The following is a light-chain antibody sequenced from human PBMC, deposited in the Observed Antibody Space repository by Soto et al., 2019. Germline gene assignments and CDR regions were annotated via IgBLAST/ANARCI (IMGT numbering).Light chain of an antibody. CDR3: QQLNSYLLT. CDR2: DAS. V-gene: IGKV1-5*01. J-gene: IGKJ4*01. Sequence: DIHMTQSPSTLSASVGDRVTITCRASRSISNWLAWYQQRPGIAPKLLIFDASILQSGAPSRFSGSGSGTEFTLSISRLQTDDFATYYSQQLNSYLLTCGGGTKVE. CDR1: RSISNW.